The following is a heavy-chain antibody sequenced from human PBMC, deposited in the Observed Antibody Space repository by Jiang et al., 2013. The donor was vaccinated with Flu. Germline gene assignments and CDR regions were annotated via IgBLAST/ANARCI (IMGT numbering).Heavy chain of an antibody. V-gene: IGHV3-7*01. CDR1: GFSFSSYW. D-gene: IGHD1-14*01. J-gene: IGHJ4*02. Sequence: QLLESGGGVVQPGGSLRLSCAASGFSFSSYWMSWVRQAPGKGLEWVANIKEDGSKKYYVDSVKGRFSISRDNAENSLYLQMNSLTVDDTAVYYCARRTGDYWGQGTLVTVSS. CDR3: ARRTGDY. CDR2: IKEDGSKK.